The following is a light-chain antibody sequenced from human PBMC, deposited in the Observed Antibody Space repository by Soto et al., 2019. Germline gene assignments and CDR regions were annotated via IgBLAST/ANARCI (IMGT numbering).Light chain of an antibody. CDR2: DAY. Sequence: EIVLTQSPATLSLSPGERATLSCRASQSVSSYLAWYQQKPGQAPRLLIYDAYNRATGIPARFSGSGSGTDFTLTISILEPEDFAVYYCQQRSNWPFLTFGGGTKVEIK. V-gene: IGKV3-11*01. CDR3: QQRSNWPFLT. CDR1: QSVSSY. J-gene: IGKJ4*01.